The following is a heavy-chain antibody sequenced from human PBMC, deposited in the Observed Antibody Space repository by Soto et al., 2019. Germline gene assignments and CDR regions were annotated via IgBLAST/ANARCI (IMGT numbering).Heavy chain of an antibody. V-gene: IGHV3-30*18. J-gene: IGHJ2*01. CDR2: ISYDGSKK. CDR1: GFTFSTYG. CDR3: AKGHRDERVGATTGAWYFDL. Sequence: QVQLVESGGGVVQPGRSLRLSCAASGFTFSTYGMHWVRQAPGKGLEWVTVISYDGSKKYYADSVKGRFTISRDNSKNTLFLQMNSLRDEDTAIYYCAKGHRDERVGATTGAWYFDLWGRGTLVTVSS. D-gene: IGHD1-26*01.